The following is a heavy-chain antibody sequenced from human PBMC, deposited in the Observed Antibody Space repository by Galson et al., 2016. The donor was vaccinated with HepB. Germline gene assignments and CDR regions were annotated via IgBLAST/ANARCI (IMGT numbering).Heavy chain of an antibody. CDR2: ISSDGSSK. CDR3: ARGGFYGSGIYHYYAMDD. D-gene: IGHD3-10*01. V-gene: IGHV3-30-3*01. Sequence: SLRLSCAASRFTFSSYAFHWVRRAPGKGLEWVAVISSDGSSKYYEDSVKGRFTIASDTSKNTLFLQMDRRRAEDTAVYYCARGGFYGSGIYHYYAMDDWGQGTTVTVSS. J-gene: IGHJ6*02. CDR1: RFTFSSYA.